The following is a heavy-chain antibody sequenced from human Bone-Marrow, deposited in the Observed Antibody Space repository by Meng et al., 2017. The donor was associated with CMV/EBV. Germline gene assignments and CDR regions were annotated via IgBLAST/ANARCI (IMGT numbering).Heavy chain of an antibody. CDR3: ARQKEVVTPPPPTKYWYFDL. CDR2: IYPGDSDT. CDR1: GYSFTSYW. D-gene: IGHD4-23*01. V-gene: IGHV5-51*01. J-gene: IGHJ2*01. Sequence: GGSLRLSCKGSGYSFTSYWIGWVRQMPGKGLEWMGIIYPGDSDTRYSPSFQGQVTISADKSISTAYLQWSSLKASDTAMYYCARQKEVVTPPPPTKYWYFDLWGRGTLVTVSS.